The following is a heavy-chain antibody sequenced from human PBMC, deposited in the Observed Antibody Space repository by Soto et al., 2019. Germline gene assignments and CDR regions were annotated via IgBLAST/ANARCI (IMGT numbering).Heavy chain of an antibody. CDR3: ARNILAGTTLGY. Sequence: PVRGSCKASGDTSSVYAISWVLQAPGQGLEWMGGIIPNLGTASYAEKFQGRVTITADESTSTAYMELSSLRSEDTAVYYCARNILAGTTLGYWGQGNLASVS. D-gene: IGHD1-1*01. CDR2: IIPNLGTA. V-gene: IGHV1-69*01. CDR1: GDTSSVYA. J-gene: IGHJ4*02.